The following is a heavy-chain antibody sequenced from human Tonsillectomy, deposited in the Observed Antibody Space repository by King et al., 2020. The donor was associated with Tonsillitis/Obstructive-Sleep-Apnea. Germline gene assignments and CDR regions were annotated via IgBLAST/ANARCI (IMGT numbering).Heavy chain of an antibody. CDR2: IYYSGSP. D-gene: IGHD5-12*01. J-gene: IGHJ4*02. CDR1: GGSIISYY. CDR3: ARGNSGYAPFDY. V-gene: IGHV4-59*01. Sequence: VQLQESGPGLVKPSETLSLTCTVSGGSIISYYWSWIRQPPGKGLEWIGYIYYSGSPNSNPSHKSRVTISVDTSKNQFSLKLSSVTAADTAVYYCARGNSGYAPFDYWGQGTLVTVSS.